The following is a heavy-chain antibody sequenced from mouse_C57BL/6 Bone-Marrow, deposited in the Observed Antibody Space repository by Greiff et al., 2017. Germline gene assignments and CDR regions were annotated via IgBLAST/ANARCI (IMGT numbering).Heavy chain of an antibody. J-gene: IGHJ2*01. CDR2: INPGSGGT. CDR1: GYAFTNYL. CDR3: ARRGYGTKPYFDY. D-gene: IGHD1-1*01. V-gene: IGHV1-54*01. Sequence: QVHVKQSGAELVRPGTSVKVSCKASGYAFTNYLIEWVKQRPGQGLEWIGVINPGSGGTNYNEKFKGKATLTADKSSSTAYMQLSSLTSEDSAVYFCARRGYGTKPYFDYWGQGTTLTVSS.